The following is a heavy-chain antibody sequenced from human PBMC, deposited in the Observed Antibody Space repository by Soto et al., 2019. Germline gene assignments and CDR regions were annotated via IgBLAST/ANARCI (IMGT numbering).Heavy chain of an antibody. CDR3: ARDSVYSYGPIDY. CDR1: GFTFSSYS. V-gene: IGHV3-48*02. CDR2: ISSSSSTI. D-gene: IGHD5-18*01. Sequence: EVQLVESGGGLVQPGGSLRLSCAASGFTFSSYSMNWVRQAPGKGLEWVSYISSSSSTIYYADSVKGRFTISRDNAKNSLDLQMTSLRDEDTAVYYCARDSVYSYGPIDYWCQGTPVTVSS. J-gene: IGHJ4*02.